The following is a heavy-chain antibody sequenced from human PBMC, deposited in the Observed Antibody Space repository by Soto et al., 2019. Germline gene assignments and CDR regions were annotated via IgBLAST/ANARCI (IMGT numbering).Heavy chain of an antibody. Sequence: SETLSLTCAVYGGSFSGYYWSWIRQPPGKGLEWIGEINHSGSTNYNPSLKSRVTISVGTSKNQFSLKLSSVTAADTAVYYCARATPAYCGGDCVLDAFDFWGQGKMVTVSS. V-gene: IGHV4-34*01. D-gene: IGHD2-21*01. CDR3: ARATPAYCGGDCVLDAFDF. CDR1: GGSFSGYY. CDR2: INHSGST. J-gene: IGHJ3*01.